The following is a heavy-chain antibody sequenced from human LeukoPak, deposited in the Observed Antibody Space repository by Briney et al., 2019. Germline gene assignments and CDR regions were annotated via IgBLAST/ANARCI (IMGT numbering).Heavy chain of an antibody. CDR3: ARQLRYCSGGSCPYYFDY. CDR2: IYYSGST. J-gene: IGHJ4*02. Sequence: SETLSLTCTVSGGSISSYYWSWIRQPPGKGLEWIGHIYYSGSTNYNPSLKSRVTISVDTSKNQFFLKLSSVTAADTAVYYCARQLRYCSGGSCPYYFDYWGQGTLVTVSS. CDR1: GGSISSYY. V-gene: IGHV4-59*08. D-gene: IGHD2-15*01.